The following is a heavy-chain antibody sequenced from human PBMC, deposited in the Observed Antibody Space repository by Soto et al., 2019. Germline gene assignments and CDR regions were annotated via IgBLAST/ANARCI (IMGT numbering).Heavy chain of an antibody. J-gene: IGHJ4*02. D-gene: IGHD2-2*01. CDR3: AKGLCSSTSCYYIDY. Sequence: GESLKISCKGSGYTFTSYWIVWVRQMPGKGLEWMGVIYPGDSDIRYSPSFEGQVTISADKSISTTYLQWSSLKASDTAVYYCAKGLCSSTSCYYIDYWGQGTLVTVSS. V-gene: IGHV5-51*01. CDR1: GYTFTSYW. CDR2: IYPGDSDI.